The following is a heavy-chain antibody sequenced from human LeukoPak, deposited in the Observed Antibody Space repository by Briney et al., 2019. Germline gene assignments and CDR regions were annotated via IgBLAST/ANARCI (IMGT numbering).Heavy chain of an antibody. D-gene: IGHD4-17*01. CDR2: INTDGSST. V-gene: IGHV3-74*01. J-gene: IGHJ4*02. Sequence: GGSLRLSCAASGFTFSNYGMHWVRQAPGKGLVWVSRINTDGSSTSYADSVKGRFTISRDNAKNTLYLQMNSLRAEDTAVYYCARDEVHGDYYYWGQGTLVSVSS. CDR1: GFTFSNYG. CDR3: ARDEVHGDYYY.